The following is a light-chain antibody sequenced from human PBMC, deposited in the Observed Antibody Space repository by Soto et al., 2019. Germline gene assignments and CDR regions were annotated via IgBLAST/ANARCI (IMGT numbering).Light chain of an antibody. CDR2: EGS. CDR1: SNDVGSYNL. V-gene: IGLV2-23*01. J-gene: IGLJ1*01. CDR3: CSYAGSNYYV. Sequence: QSALTQPASVSGSPGQSITISCTGTSNDVGSYNLVSWYQHHPGKAPKLMIFEGSKRPSGVSNHFSGSKSGNTASLTISGLQAEDEADFYCCSYAGSNYYVFGTGTKVTVL.